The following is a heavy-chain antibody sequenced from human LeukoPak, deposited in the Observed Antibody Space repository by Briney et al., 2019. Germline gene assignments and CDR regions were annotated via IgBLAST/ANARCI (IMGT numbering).Heavy chain of an antibody. CDR2: ITGSGDRI. V-gene: IGHV3-23*01. D-gene: IGHD3-16*01. CDR3: AKGRLSYYDHFDS. Sequence: PGGSLRLSCAASGFTFSSHAMSWVRQAPGKGLEWVSTITGSGDRIYYADSVKGRFTISRDNSRNTLFLQMNSLRADDTAVYYCAKGRLSYYDHFDSWGQGTLVTVFS. J-gene: IGHJ4*02. CDR1: GFTFSSHA.